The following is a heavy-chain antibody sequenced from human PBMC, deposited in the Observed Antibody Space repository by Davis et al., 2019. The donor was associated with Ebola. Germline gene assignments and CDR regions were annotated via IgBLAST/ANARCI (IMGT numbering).Heavy chain of an antibody. D-gene: IGHD2-21*02. CDR1: GYTFTSYG. J-gene: IGHJ6*02. CDR3: ASPSDVPQYYYNGMDV. CDR2: INAGNGNT. Sequence: ASVKVSCKASGYTFTSYGISWVRQAPGQGLEWMGWINAGNGNTKYSQKFQGRVTITRDTSASTAYMELRSLRSDDTAVYYCASPSDVPQYYYNGMDVWGQGTTVTVSS. V-gene: IGHV1-18*01.